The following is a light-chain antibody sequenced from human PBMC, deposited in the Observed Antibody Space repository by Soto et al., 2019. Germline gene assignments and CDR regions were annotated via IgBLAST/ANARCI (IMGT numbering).Light chain of an antibody. CDR1: QSVSRN. Sequence: EIVLTQSPATLSLSPGERATLSCRASQSVSRNLAWYQQRPGQAPRLLIYDASNRATGIPARFSGSGSGTDFTLTISSLEPEGFAVYYCQQRSNWPPLSFGGGTKVDIK. CDR2: DAS. J-gene: IGKJ4*01. V-gene: IGKV3-11*01. CDR3: QQRSNWPPLS.